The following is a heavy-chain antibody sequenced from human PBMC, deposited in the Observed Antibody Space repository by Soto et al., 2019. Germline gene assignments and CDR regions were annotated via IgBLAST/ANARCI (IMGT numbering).Heavy chain of an antibody. J-gene: IGHJ6*02. Sequence: HPGGSLRLSCAASGFTFSDHYMDWVRQAPGKGLEWVGRTRNKANSYTTEYAASVKGRFTISRDDSKNSLYLQMNSLKTEDTAVYYCARGLRARIAVAAREDHYYYYYGMDVWGQGTTVTVSS. CDR3: ARGLRARIAVAAREDHYYYYYGMDV. CDR2: TRNKANSYTT. V-gene: IGHV3-72*01. CDR1: GFTFSDHY. D-gene: IGHD6-19*01.